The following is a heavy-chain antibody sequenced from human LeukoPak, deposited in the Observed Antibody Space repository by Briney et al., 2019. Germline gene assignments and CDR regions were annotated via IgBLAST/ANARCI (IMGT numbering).Heavy chain of an antibody. D-gene: IGHD6-19*01. CDR1: GFTFVDYG. Sequence: PGGSLRLSCAASGFTFVDYGMSWARQAPGKGLEWVSGINWDGGSTGYADSVKGRFTISRDNAKNFLYLQMNSLRAEDTALYYCARTVSSAGWSDDAFDIWGQGTMVTVSS. J-gene: IGHJ3*02. CDR3: ARTVSSAGWSDDAFDI. V-gene: IGHV3-20*04. CDR2: INWDGGST.